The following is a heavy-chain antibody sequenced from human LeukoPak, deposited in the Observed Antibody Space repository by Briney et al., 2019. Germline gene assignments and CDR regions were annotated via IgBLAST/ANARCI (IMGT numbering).Heavy chain of an antibody. J-gene: IGHJ5*02. D-gene: IGHD3-16*01. V-gene: IGHV3-23*01. CDR3: ARHYGP. CDR1: GFTFSTYA. CDR2: ISDDSGRI. Sequence: GGSLRLSCAASGFTFSTYAMSWVRQAPGKGLEWVSAISDDSGRIYYADSVKGRFTISRDNSKNTLYLQMNSLRAEDAAVYYCARHYGPWGQGTLVTVSS.